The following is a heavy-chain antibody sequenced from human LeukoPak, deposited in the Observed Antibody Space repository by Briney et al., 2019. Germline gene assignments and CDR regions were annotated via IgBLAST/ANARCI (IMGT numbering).Heavy chain of an antibody. CDR1: GFTFSSYG. J-gene: IGHJ4*02. Sequence: PGRSLRLSCAASGFTFSSYGMHWVRQAPGKGLEWVAVISYDGSNKYYADSVKGRFTISRDNSKNTLYLQMNSLRAEDTAAYYCAKGPMYSSSWYGNYWGQGTLVTVSS. CDR2: ISYDGSNK. CDR3: AKGPMYSSSWYGNY. D-gene: IGHD6-13*01. V-gene: IGHV3-30*18.